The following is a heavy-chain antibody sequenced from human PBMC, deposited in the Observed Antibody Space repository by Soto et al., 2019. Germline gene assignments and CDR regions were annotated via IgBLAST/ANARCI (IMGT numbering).Heavy chain of an antibody. V-gene: IGHV5-51*01. CDR3: ARVPSVVAPGNDYFGLDV. J-gene: IGHJ6*02. CDR2: IYPNDADT. D-gene: IGHD3-9*01. Sequence: EVQLVQSGGEVKKPGESLKISCKSTGYVFNHYRIAWVRQMPGKGLEWMGIIYPNDADTRYSPSFQGQVTISADKSTSTAYLQWTSLRTSDTAIYDCARVPSVVAPGNDYFGLDVWGQGTTVTVSS. CDR1: GYVFNHYR.